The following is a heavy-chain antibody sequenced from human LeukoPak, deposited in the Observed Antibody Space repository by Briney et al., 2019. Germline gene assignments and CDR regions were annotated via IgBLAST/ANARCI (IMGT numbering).Heavy chain of an antibody. V-gene: IGHV3-66*01. CDR3: ARGSDSSGWYQYFDY. CDR1: GFSVNTY. CDR2: LYTGGTT. D-gene: IGHD6-19*01. J-gene: IGHJ4*02. Sequence: PGGSLRLSCVASGFSVNTYMSWVRQAPGKGLEWVSVLYTGGTTYYADSVKGRFTISRDNSKNTLYLQMDSLRAEDTAVYYCARGSDSSGWYQYFDYWGQGTLVTVSS.